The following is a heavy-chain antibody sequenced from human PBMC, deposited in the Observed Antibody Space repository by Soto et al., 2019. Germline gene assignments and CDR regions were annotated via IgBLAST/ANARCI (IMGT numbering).Heavy chain of an antibody. CDR1: GYIFTAYS. J-gene: IGHJ1*01. V-gene: IGHV1-46*01. CDR2: VYPSGGTT. Sequence: QVQLVQSGAEVKKPGASVKVSCKASGYIFTAYSMHWVRQAPGQGLEWMGVVYPSGGTTNYAQKFQGRITMTRDTSTSTVYLDLSSLTYEDTAVYYCAREENCIDGICSSEFFQRWGQGTLVTVSS. D-gene: IGHD2-15*01. CDR3: AREENCIDGICSSEFFQR.